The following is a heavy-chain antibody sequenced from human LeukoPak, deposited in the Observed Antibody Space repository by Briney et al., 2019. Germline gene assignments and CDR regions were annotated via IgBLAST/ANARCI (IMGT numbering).Heavy chain of an antibody. CDR1: GGSISSGSYF. V-gene: IGHV4-61*02. D-gene: IGHD6-13*01. CDR3: AREGYTSSWYSGYYYFDY. Sequence: SETLSLTCTVSGGSISSGSYFWTWIRQPAGKGLGWIGRINTSGSTNYNPSLKSRVTISVDTSKNQFSLKLSSVTAADTAVFYCAREGYTSSWYSGYYYFDYWGQGTLVTVSS. J-gene: IGHJ4*02. CDR2: INTSGST.